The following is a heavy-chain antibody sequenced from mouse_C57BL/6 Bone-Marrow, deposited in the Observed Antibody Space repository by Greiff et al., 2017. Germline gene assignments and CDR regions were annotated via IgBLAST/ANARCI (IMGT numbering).Heavy chain of an antibody. J-gene: IGHJ2*01. CDR1: GYTFTSYW. CDR2: IHPNSGST. Sequence: VQLQQPGAELVKPGASVKLSCKASGYTFTSYWMHWVKQRPGQGLEWIGMIHPNSGSTNYNEKFKSKATLTVDKSSSTAYMQLSSLTSEDSAVYDCARENYYGRGVYYFDYWGQGTTLTVSS. CDR3: ARENYYGRGVYYFDY. D-gene: IGHD1-1*01. V-gene: IGHV1-64*01.